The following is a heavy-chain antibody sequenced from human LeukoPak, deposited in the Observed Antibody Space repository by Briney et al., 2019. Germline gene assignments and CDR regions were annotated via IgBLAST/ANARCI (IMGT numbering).Heavy chain of an antibody. V-gene: IGHV3-48*02. CDR2: ISSTTNTI. CDR1: GFTFSDYS. J-gene: IGHJ4*02. CDR3: ARDPNDY. Sequence: PGGSLRLSWAASGFTFSDYSMNWVRQAPGKGLEWVCFISSTTNTIYYADSVKGRFTISRDNAKNSPYLQMNSLRDEDTAVYYCARDPNDYWGQGTLVTVSS.